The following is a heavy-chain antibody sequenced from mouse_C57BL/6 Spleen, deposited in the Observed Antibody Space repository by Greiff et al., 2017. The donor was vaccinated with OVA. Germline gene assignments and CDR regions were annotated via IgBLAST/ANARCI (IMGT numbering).Heavy chain of an antibody. CDR3: ASSGSGYDFDY. CDR2: IYPGDGDT. V-gene: IGHV1-82*01. CDR1: GYAFSSSW. D-gene: IGHD3-2*02. Sequence: QVQLKESGPELVKPGASVKISCKASGYAFSSSWMNWVKQRPGKGLEWIGRIYPGDGDTNYNGKFKGKATLTADKSSSTAYMQLSSLTSEDSAVYFCASSGSGYDFDYWGQGTTLTVSS. J-gene: IGHJ2*01.